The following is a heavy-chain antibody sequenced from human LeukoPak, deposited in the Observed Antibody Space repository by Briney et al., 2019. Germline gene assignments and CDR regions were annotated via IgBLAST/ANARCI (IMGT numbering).Heavy chain of an antibody. CDR2: IHTSGTT. V-gene: IGHV4-4*07. Sequence: SETLSLICTVSGGSISGYCWSWIRQPAGQALEWIGRIHTSGTTSYNPSLRSRVTMSVDTSKHQFSLKLNSVTAADTAVYYCARGSGGGSDNNYKNHYHAMHIWGQGTTVTVSS. CDR1: GGSISGYC. D-gene: IGHD3-10*01. CDR3: ARGSGGGSDNNYKNHYHAMHI. J-gene: IGHJ6*02.